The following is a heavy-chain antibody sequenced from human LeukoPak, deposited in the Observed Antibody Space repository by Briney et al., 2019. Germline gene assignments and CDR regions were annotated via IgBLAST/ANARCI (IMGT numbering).Heavy chain of an antibody. CDR2: IWYDGSNK. Sequence: PGGSLRLSCAASGFTFSTYAMHWVRQAPGKGLEWVAVIWYDGSNKYYADSVRGRFTISRDNSKNTLFLQMSSLRAEDTAVYYCARDSKLLWFGESYFDYWGQGTLVTVSS. V-gene: IGHV3-33*08. CDR1: GFTFSTYA. CDR3: ARDSKLLWFGESYFDY. J-gene: IGHJ4*02. D-gene: IGHD3-10*01.